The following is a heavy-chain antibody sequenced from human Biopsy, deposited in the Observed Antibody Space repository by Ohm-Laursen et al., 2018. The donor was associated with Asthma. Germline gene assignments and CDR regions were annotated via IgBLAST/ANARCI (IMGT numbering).Heavy chain of an antibody. J-gene: IGHJ6*03. D-gene: IGHD1-1*01. CDR3: ARISIGTRTACGPYYIYKMDV. CDR1: GFRFTDYG. CDR2: VSSSGGSR. Sequence: SLRLSCAASGFRFTDYGMHWVRQAPGKGLEWVASVSSSGGSRDYADSVKGRFTISRDNSNTVYLQMNWLRAEDTAIYYCARISIGTRTACGPYYIYKMDVWGQGTTVAVS. V-gene: IGHV3-23*01.